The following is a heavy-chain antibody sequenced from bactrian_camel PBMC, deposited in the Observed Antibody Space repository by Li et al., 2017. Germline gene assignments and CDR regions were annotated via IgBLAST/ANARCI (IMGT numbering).Heavy chain of an antibody. V-gene: IGHV3S53*01. CDR2: IYFGGGT. J-gene: IGHJ4*01. CDR1: AIGDTYNC. Sequence: HVQLVESGGGSVRTGGSLRLSCAASAIGDTYNCMGWLREAPGKEREEVATIYFGGGTEYHSRVRGRFIASQDKSKNRLTLQMLNLKPEDTAMYYCMADPSVFPVCRLGVMRMDYRGPGTQVTVS. CDR3: MADPSVFPVCRLGVMRMDY.